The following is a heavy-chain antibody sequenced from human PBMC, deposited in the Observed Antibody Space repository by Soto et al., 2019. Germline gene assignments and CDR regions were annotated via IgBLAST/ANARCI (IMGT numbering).Heavy chain of an antibody. CDR2: TYYRSKWYN. CDR1: GDSVSSNSAA. CDR3: ARDLAAHSSGWYDRLFDY. V-gene: IGHV6-1*01. D-gene: IGHD6-19*01. J-gene: IGHJ4*02. Sequence: SQTLSLTCAISGDSVSSNSAAWNWIRQSPSRDLEWLGRTYYRSKWYNDYAVSVKSRITINPDTSKNQFSLQLNSVTPEDTAVYYCARDLAAHSSGWYDRLFDYRGQGTLVTVS.